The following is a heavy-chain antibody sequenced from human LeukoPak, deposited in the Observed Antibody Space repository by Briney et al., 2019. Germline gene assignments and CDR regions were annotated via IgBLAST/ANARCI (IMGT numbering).Heavy chain of an antibody. J-gene: IGHJ5*02. Sequence: GGSLRLSCAASGFTFSSYELNWVRQAPGKGLEWVSYISSSGSTIYYADSVQGRFTISRDNAKNSVYLQMKSLRAEDTAVYYCARSRGIAVAGRWFDPWGQGTLVTVSS. CDR3: ARSRGIAVAGRWFDP. CDR2: ISSSGSTI. V-gene: IGHV3-48*03. CDR1: GFTFSSYE. D-gene: IGHD6-19*01.